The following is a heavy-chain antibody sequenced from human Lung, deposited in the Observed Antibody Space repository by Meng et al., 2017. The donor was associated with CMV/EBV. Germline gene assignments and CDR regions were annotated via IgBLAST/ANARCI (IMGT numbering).Heavy chain of an antibody. V-gene: IGHV4-34*01. CDR3: ARKDYYDISGHAFDI. CDR2: INQSGST. Sequence: SETXSLTCAVYGGSFSGYYWSWIRQPPGKGLEWIAEINQSGSTNRNPTLKSRVTISVDTSKNLFSLNLTSVTAADTAVYYCARKDYYDISGHAFDIWGQGTMVTVSS. CDR1: GGSFSGYY. D-gene: IGHD3-22*01. J-gene: IGHJ3*02.